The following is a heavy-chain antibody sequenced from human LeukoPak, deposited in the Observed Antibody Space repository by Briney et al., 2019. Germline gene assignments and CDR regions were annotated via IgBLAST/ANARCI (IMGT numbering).Heavy chain of an antibody. V-gene: IGHV4-4*07. CDR2: DYTTGST. J-gene: IGHJ4*01. CDR1: GASISSSY. D-gene: IGHD3-10*01. Sequence: SETLSLTCTVSGASISSSYWSWIRQPAGKGLEWIGRDYTTGSTTYNPSLKSRVTISADTSKNQFSLKLPSVTAADTAVYYCARDHYGSGSYKAYFDYWGHGIQVTVSS. CDR3: ARDHYGSGSYKAYFDY.